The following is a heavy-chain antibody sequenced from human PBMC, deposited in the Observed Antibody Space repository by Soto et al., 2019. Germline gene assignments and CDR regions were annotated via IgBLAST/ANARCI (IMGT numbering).Heavy chain of an antibody. V-gene: IGHV3-30*03. Sequence: QVQLVESGGGVVQPGRSLRLSCAASGFTLSSNDMQWVRQAPGKGLEWVASISYDGSSKYYADSVQGRFTISRDTSKNTLYLQMNSLRAEDTAVYYCATRGYYPYWGQGTLVSVSS. J-gene: IGHJ4*02. CDR3: ATRGYYPY. D-gene: IGHD3-10*01. CDR2: ISYDGSSK. CDR1: GFTLSSND.